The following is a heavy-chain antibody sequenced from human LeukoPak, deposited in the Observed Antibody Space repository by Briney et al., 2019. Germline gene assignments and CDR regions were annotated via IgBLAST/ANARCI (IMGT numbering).Heavy chain of an antibody. CDR3: ANVMTTAAYFDY. CDR2: ISGSGDST. J-gene: IGHJ4*02. D-gene: IGHD4-17*01. CDR1: GFTFSSYA. V-gene: IGHV3-23*01. Sequence: GGSLRLSCAASGFTFSSYAMSWVRQAPGKGLEWVSAISGSGDSTNYADSVKGRFTISRDNSKNTLYLQMNSLRAEDTAVYYCANVMTTAAYFDYWGQGTLVTVSS.